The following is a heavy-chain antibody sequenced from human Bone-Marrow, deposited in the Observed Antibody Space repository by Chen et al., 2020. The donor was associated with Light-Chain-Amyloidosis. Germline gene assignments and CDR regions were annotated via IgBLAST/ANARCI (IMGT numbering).Heavy chain of an antibody. Sequence: QVQLQESGPGLVKPSQTLSLTCTVSGDSISSGPHYWTWIRQHPGRGLEWIGYIYYGGNSRYNPSLMRRVTISPGPAKNQISLNLSAVTAAETAGDYCAGGTMASGDWSYYCDFWGQGTLVTVSS. CDR1: GDSISSGPHY. CDR3: AGGTMASGDWSYYCDF. D-gene: IGHD3-10*01. V-gene: IGHV4-31*03. J-gene: IGHJ4*02. CDR2: IYYGGNS.